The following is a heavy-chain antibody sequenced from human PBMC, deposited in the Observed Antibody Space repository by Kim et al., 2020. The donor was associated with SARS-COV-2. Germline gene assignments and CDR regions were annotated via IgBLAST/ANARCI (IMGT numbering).Heavy chain of an antibody. CDR3: VKSYDFWSGYWPQGDY. V-gene: IGHV3-64D*06. D-gene: IGHD3-3*01. J-gene: IGHJ4*02. CDR1: GFTFSSYA. Sequence: GGSLRLSCSASGFTFSSYAMHWVRQAPGKGLEYVSAISSNGGSTYYADSVKGRFTISRDNSKNTLYLQMSSLRAEDTAVYYCVKSYDFWSGYWPQGDYWGQGTLVTVSS. CDR2: ISSNGGST.